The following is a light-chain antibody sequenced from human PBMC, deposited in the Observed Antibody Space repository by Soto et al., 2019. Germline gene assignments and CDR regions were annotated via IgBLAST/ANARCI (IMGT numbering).Light chain of an antibody. CDR1: QSVSSY. J-gene: IGKJ1*01. CDR3: QQRSSWPPT. V-gene: IGKV3-11*01. CDR2: DAS. Sequence: EIVLTQSPATLSLSPGERATLSCRASQSVSSYLAWYQQKPGQAPRLLIYDASNRATGIPARFSGSESGTDFTLTISSLEPEDFADYYCQQRSSWPPTFGQGTKVEIK.